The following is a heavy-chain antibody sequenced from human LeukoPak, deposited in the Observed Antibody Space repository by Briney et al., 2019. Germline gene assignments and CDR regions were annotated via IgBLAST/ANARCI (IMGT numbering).Heavy chain of an antibody. D-gene: IGHD3-22*01. CDR3: ARSNYDSSGYEDY. Sequence: ASVKVSCKASGYTFTSYGVIWVRQAPGQGLEWMGWISAYNGHTKYAQKLQGRVTMTTDTSTSTAYMELRSLSSDDTAVYYCARSNYDSSGYEDYWGQGTLVTVSS. V-gene: IGHV1-18*01. J-gene: IGHJ4*02. CDR2: ISAYNGHT. CDR1: GYTFTSYG.